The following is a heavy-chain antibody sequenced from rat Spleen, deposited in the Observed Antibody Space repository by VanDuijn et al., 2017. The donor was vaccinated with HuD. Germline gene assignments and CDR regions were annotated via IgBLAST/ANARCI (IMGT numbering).Heavy chain of an antibody. V-gene: IGHV5-22*01. Sequence: RQAPKKGLEWVASITFEGSSTYYGDSVKGRFTISRDNAKSTLYLQMNSLKSEDTATYYCARHMANPYYVMDAWGQGASVTVSS. J-gene: IGHJ4*01. CDR2: ITFEGSST. CDR3: ARHMANPYYVMDA. D-gene: IGHD3-4*01.